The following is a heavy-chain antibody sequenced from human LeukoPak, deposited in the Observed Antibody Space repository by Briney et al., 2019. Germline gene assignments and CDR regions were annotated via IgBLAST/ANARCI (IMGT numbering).Heavy chain of an antibody. D-gene: IGHD6-19*01. J-gene: IGHJ6*02. V-gene: IGHV4-4*02. Sequence: SETLSLTCAVSGGSISSSNWWSWVRQPPGKGLEWIGEIYHSGSTNYNPSLKSRVTISVDKSKNQSSLKLSSVTAADTAVYYCARSLVDATVAGTPYYYYGMDVWGQGTTVTVSS. CDR1: GGSISSSNW. CDR2: IYHSGST. CDR3: ARSLVDATVAGTPYYYYGMDV.